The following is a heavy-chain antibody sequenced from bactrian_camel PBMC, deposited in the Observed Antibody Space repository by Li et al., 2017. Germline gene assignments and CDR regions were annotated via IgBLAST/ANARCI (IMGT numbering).Heavy chain of an antibody. D-gene: IGHD6*01. CDR2: INSGGGST. V-gene: IGHV3S40*01. Sequence: VQLVESGGGLVQPGGSLRLSCTASGFTFSDVGMSWVRQVPGKELEWVSAINSGGGSTYYGDYVKGRFTISRDNAKNTLYLQLNNLKTEDMGMYYCIKGVALGAGRGHNYCGQGTQVTVS. J-gene: IGHJ4*01. CDR1: GFTFSDVG. CDR3: IKGVALGAGRGHNY.